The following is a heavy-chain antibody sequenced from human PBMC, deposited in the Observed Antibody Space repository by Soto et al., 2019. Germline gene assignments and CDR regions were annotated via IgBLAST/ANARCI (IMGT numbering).Heavy chain of an antibody. CDR1: GDSITTNGYY. CDR2: VYWTGST. D-gene: IGHD2-8*01. CDR3: ARSHYTYGLLIDY. J-gene: IGHJ4*02. Sequence: ETLSLTCSVSGDSITTNGYYWGWIRQSPGKGLQWIGNVYWTGSTFSHPSLTSRVFISVDTSKNEFSLRLTSVTAADTAVYYCARSHYTYGLLIDYWGPGTLVTVSS. V-gene: IGHV4-39*01.